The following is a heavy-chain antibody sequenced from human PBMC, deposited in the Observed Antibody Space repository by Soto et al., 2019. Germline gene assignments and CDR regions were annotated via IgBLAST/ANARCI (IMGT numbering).Heavy chain of an antibody. CDR1: GCSITTYS. Sequence: GGSLRLSCVASGCSITTYSMNWVRQAPGKGLEWISYIRNGGTTSYADSVKGRFTISGDNAKNSVFLQMNSLRAEDTALYYCARDLDYSFDSWGQGTLVTVSS. D-gene: IGHD1-1*01. J-gene: IGHJ4*02. CDR3: ARDLDYSFDS. CDR2: IRNGGTT. V-gene: IGHV3-48*01.